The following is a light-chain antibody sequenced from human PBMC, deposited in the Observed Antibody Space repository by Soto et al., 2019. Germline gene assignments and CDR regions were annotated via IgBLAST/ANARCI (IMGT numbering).Light chain of an antibody. CDR2: ENN. Sequence: QSVLTQPPSVSAAPGQKVTISCSGSSSNIGNNYVSWYQQLPGTAPQLLIYENNKRPSGIPDRFSGSKTGTSATLGITGLQTGDGADYYCGTWDSSLSAWVFGGGTKLTVL. CDR3: GTWDSSLSAWV. V-gene: IGLV1-51*02. CDR1: SSNIGNNY. J-gene: IGLJ3*02.